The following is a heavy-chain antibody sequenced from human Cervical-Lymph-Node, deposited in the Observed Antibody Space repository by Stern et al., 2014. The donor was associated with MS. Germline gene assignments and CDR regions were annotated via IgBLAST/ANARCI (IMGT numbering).Heavy chain of an antibody. V-gene: IGHV4-59*01. CDR2: IYYTGST. D-gene: IGHD2-15*01. CDR1: GGSINNYY. Sequence: QVQLQESGPGLVKPSETLSLTCTVSGGSINNYYWSWIRQPPGKGLEWIGYIYYTGSTIYNPSLKSRVTISVDTSKNQFSLRLSSVTAADTAVFYCARVLPTSYSSGGAYYRNWYLDLWGRGTLVTVPS. J-gene: IGHJ2*01. CDR3: ARVLPTSYSSGGAYYRNWYLDL.